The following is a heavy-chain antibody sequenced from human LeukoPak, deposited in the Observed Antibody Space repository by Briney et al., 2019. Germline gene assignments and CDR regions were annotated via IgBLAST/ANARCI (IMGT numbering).Heavy chain of an antibody. D-gene: IGHD5-18*01. CDR1: GGSISSSYYY. V-gene: IGHV4-39*07. Sequence: SETLSLTCTVSGGSISSSYYYWSWIRQPPGKGLEWIGEINHSGSINYNPSLKSRVTISVDTSKNQFSLKLSSVTAADTAVYYCARGFPEDTAMVRGIFDYWGQGTLVTVSS. J-gene: IGHJ4*02. CDR3: ARGFPEDTAMVRGIFDY. CDR2: INHSGSI.